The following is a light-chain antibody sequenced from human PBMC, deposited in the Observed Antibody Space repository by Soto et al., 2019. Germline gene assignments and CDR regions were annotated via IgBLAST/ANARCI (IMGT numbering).Light chain of an antibody. CDR1: SSNIGSNY. Sequence: QSVLTQPPSASGTPGQRVTISCSGSSSNIGSNYVYWYQQLPGTAPKPLIYRNNQRPSGVPDRFSGSKSGTSASLAISGLRSEDEADYYCAAWDDSLSGGWVFGGGTKLTVL. J-gene: IGLJ3*02. CDR3: AAWDDSLSGGWV. CDR2: RNN. V-gene: IGLV1-47*01.